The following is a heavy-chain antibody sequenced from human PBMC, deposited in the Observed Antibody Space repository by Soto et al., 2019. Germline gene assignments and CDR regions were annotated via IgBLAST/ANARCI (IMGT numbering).Heavy chain of an antibody. CDR1: GYTFTSYG. V-gene: IGHV1-18*01. J-gene: IGHJ4*02. Sequence: ASVKVSCKASGYTFTSYGISWVRQAPGQGLEWMGWISAYNGNTNYAQKLQGRVTMTTDTSTSTAYMELRSLRSDDTAVYYCARAHQYSGSYYFDYWGQGTPVTVSS. CDR2: ISAYNGNT. D-gene: IGHD1-26*01. CDR3: ARAHQYSGSYYFDY.